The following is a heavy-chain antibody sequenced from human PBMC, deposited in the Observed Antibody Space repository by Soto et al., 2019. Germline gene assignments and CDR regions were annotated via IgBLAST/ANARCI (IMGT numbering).Heavy chain of an antibody. CDR1: SGSISRGPYY. Sequence: QVQLQESGPGLVKPSQTLSLTCNVSSGSISRGPYYWSWIRQHPGGGLEWIGYIYYSGSAYYNPSLESRVTMSIDTSKSHFSLKLISVTAADTAVYYCARGSMVRGVTPFDIWGHGTLVPVSS. V-gene: IGHV4-31*03. CDR3: ARGSMVRGVTPFDI. J-gene: IGHJ3*02. CDR2: IYYSGSA. D-gene: IGHD3-10*01.